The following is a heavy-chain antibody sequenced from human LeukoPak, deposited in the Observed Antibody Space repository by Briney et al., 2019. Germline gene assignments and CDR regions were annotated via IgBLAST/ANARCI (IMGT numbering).Heavy chain of an antibody. J-gene: IGHJ4*02. D-gene: IGHD1-14*01. Sequence: GGSLRLSCAASGFTFSSCGFNWVRQAPGEGLEWGSSIGPTGTDRYYADSVRGRFTISRDNTKNSMYLQMDSLRDEDTAVYYCATETIGRHYDYWGQGTLLTVSS. CDR3: ATETIGRHYDY. CDR2: IGPTGTDR. V-gene: IGHV3-21*01. CDR1: GFTFSSCG.